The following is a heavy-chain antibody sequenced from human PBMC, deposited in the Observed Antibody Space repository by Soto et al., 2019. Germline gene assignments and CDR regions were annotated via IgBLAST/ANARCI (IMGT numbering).Heavy chain of an antibody. CDR3: AMLGGWSGGSSGMDV. D-gene: IGHD6-19*01. V-gene: IGHV3-72*01. CDR1: GLIFSDYH. J-gene: IGHJ6*02. CDR2: IRRKANSYTT. Sequence: EVPLVESGGGLVQPGGSLRLSCAASGLIFSDYHMDWVRQAPGKGLEWVGRIRRKANSYTTEYAASVKGRFTTSREDSKNSLDLQMNSRKSEDTGVYYCAMLGGWSGGSSGMDVWGQGTTVTVSS.